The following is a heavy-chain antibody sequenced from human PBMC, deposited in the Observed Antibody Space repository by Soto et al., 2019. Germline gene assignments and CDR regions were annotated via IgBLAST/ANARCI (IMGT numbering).Heavy chain of an antibody. CDR2: ISYDGSTI. Sequence: QGQLVESGGDVVQPGRSLRLSCAASGFTFSSHAMHWVRQAPGKGLEWVAIISYDGSTIFYGDSVKGRFTISRDNSKNTLYLHMSSLRPDDTAVYFCARHVASTVTTSDWFDPWGQGTLVTVSS. CDR3: ARHVASTVTTSDWFDP. D-gene: IGHD4-4*01. J-gene: IGHJ5*02. CDR1: GFTFSSHA. V-gene: IGHV3-30-3*01.